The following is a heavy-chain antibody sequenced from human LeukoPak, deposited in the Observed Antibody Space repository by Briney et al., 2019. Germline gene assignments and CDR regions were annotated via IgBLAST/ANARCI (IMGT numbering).Heavy chain of an antibody. J-gene: IGHJ4*02. D-gene: IGHD5-18*01. Sequence: PSETLSLTCTVSGGSISTYYWSWIRQPPGKGLEWIGYIYYSGSANYNPSLESRVTISVDTSKNHFSLKLSSVTAADTAVYYCARHYGNSYGPYYWGQGTLVTVSS. CDR2: IYYSGSA. CDR1: GGSISTYY. V-gene: IGHV4-59*08. CDR3: ARHYGNSYGPYY.